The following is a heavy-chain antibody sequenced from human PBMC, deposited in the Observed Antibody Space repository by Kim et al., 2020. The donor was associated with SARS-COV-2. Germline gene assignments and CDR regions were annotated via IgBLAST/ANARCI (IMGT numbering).Heavy chain of an antibody. Sequence: SETLSLTCTVSGGSISSYYWSWIRQPPGKGLEWIGYIYYSGSTNYNPSLKSRVTISVDTSKNQFSLKLSSVTAADTAVYYCASFYYGSGGKGANEAFDIWGQGRMVTVSS. V-gene: IGHV4-59*01. J-gene: IGHJ3*02. D-gene: IGHD3-10*01. CDR2: IYYSGST. CDR3: ASFYYGSGGKGANEAFDI. CDR1: GGSISSYY.